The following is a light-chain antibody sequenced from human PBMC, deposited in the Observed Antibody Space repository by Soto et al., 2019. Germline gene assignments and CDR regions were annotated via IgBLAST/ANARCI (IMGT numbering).Light chain of an antibody. J-gene: IGKJ2*01. CDR3: QQSNG. Sequence: DIQMTQSPSILSAAVGDRVTITCRATQNINTWLAWYQQKPGKAPKMLIYDASRLQNGVPSRFSGSGSGTQFTLTISNLQPDDFATYYCQQSNGFGPGTKLDVK. CDR2: DAS. CDR1: QNINTW. V-gene: IGKV1-5*01.